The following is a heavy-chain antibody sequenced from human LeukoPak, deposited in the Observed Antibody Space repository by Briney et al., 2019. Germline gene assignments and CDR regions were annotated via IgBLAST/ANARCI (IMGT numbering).Heavy chain of an antibody. J-gene: IGHJ6*03. CDR1: GGSISSYY. CDR2: IYTSGST. D-gene: IGHD3-22*01. V-gene: IGHV4-4*07. Sequence: KASETLSLTCTVSGGSISSYYWSWIRQPAGKGLEWIGRIYTSGSTNYNPSLKSRVTMSVDTSKNQFSLKLSSATAADTAVYYCARAVGNYDSSGLYYYYYMDVWGKGTTVTVSS. CDR3: ARAVGNYDSSGLYYYYYMDV.